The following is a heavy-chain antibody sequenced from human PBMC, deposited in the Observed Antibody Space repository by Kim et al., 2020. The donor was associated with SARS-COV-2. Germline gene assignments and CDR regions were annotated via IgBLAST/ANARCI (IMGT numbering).Heavy chain of an antibody. CDR3: AKDRGHHIVVVTASDY. CDR2: ISGSGGST. Sequence: GGSLRLSCAASGFTFSSYAMSWVRQAPGKGLEWVSAISGSGGSTYYADSVKGRFTISRDNSKNTLYLQMNSLRAEDTAVYYFAKDRGHHIVVVTASDYWGQGTLVTVSS. CDR1: GFTFSSYA. J-gene: IGHJ4*02. D-gene: IGHD2-21*02. V-gene: IGHV3-23*01.